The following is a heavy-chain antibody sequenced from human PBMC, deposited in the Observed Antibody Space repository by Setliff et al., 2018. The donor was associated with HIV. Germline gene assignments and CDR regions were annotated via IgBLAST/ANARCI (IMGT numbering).Heavy chain of an antibody. J-gene: IGHJ4*02. D-gene: IGHD3-16*01. V-gene: IGHV3-23*01. CDR3: VRLHGGD. CDR1: GFFFGSYA. Sequence: GGSLRLSCVTSGFFFGSYAMAWVRQAPGKGLEWVSSVSGSGGTRYYADSVRGRFTISRDDSKDTVYLEMKSLRGDDTAICYCVRLHGGDWGLGTLVTVSS. CDR2: VSGSGGTR.